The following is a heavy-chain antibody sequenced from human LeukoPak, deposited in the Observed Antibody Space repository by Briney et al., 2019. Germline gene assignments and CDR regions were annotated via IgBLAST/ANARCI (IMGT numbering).Heavy chain of an antibody. J-gene: IGHJ4*02. V-gene: IGHV3-48*03. CDR3: ARTEDTAMAYYFDY. D-gene: IGHD5-18*01. CDR1: GFTFSSYE. CDR2: ISSSGSTI. Sequence: PGGSLRLSCAASGFTFSSYEMNWVRQAPGKGLEWGSYISSSGSTIYYADSVKGRFTISRDNAKNSLYLQMNSLRAEDTAVYYCARTEDTAMAYYFDYWGQGTLVTVSS.